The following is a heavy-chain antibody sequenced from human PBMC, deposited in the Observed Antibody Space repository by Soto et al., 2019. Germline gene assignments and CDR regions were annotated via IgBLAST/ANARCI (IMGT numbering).Heavy chain of an antibody. J-gene: IGHJ4*02. CDR1: GGSISSGGYY. V-gene: IGHV4-31*03. CDR3: ARTSLAYYDIFTGYYSDY. D-gene: IGHD3-9*01. Sequence: QVQLQESGPGLVKPSQTLSLTCTVSGGSISSGGYYWSWIRQHPGKGLEWIGCIYDSGSTSYNPSLNSRLTISVDTSQSQFALKLPSVTVSDTAVYYCARTSLAYYDIFTGYYSDYCGPGTLVTVS. CDR2: IYDSGST.